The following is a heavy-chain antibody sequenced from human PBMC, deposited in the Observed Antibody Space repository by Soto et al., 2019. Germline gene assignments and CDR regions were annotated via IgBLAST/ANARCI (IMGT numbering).Heavy chain of an antibody. Sequence: SETLSLTCAVSGGSFTSNNWWTWVRQPPGQGLEWIGEIYRTGSTNYNPSLKSRVTISLDKSENQFSLKLSSVTAADTAVYYCARLPLLWFGELLPVRYYYYYGMDVWGQGTTVTVSS. CDR1: GGSFTSNNW. D-gene: IGHD3-10*01. CDR2: IYRTGST. CDR3: ARLPLLWFGELLPVRYYYYYGMDV. J-gene: IGHJ6*02. V-gene: IGHV4-4*02.